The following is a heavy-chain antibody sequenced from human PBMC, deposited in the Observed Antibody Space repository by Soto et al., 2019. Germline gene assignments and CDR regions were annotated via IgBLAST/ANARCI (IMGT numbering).Heavy chain of an antibody. Sequence: SETLSLTCAVYGGSFSGYYWSWIRQPPGKGLEWIGEINHSGSTNYNPSLKSRVTISVDTSKNQFSLKLSSVTAADTAVYYCARVGGYSYGFMSPHHDYWGQGTLVTVSS. J-gene: IGHJ4*02. CDR3: ARVGGYSYGFMSPHHDY. CDR2: INHSGST. D-gene: IGHD5-18*01. V-gene: IGHV4-34*01. CDR1: GGSFSGYY.